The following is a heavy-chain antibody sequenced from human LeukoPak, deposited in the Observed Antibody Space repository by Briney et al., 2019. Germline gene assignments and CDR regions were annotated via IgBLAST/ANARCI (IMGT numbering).Heavy chain of an antibody. Sequence: SETLSLTCTVPGGSISSSSYYWGWIRQPPGKGLEWIGSIYYSGSTYYNPSLKSRVTISIDTSKNQFSLKVSSVTAADTAVYYCYGSGYWGQGTLVTVSS. CDR3: YGSGY. J-gene: IGHJ4*02. V-gene: IGHV4-39*07. CDR1: GGSISSSSYY. CDR2: IYYSGST. D-gene: IGHD3-10*01.